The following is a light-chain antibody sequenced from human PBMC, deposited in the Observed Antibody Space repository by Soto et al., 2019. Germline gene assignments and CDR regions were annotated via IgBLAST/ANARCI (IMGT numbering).Light chain of an antibody. CDR3: SSYTTSSTLVL. V-gene: IGLV2-14*01. CDR2: EAT. Sequence: QSALTQPASVSGSPGQSITISCTGGSSDIAAYNYVSWYQQFPGKAPKLIIYEATHRPSGVSNRFSASKSGNTASLTISGLQAADEADYYCSSYTTSSTLVLFGGGTKLTVL. CDR1: SSDIAAYNY. J-gene: IGLJ2*01.